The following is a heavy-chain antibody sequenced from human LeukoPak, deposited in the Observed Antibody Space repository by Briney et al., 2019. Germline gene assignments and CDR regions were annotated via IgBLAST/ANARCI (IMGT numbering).Heavy chain of an antibody. D-gene: IGHD2-2*01. J-gene: IGHJ3*02. CDR3: ARDRSYPGAFDI. Sequence: PGGSLRLSCAASGFTFSDYDMNWVRQAPGKGLEWVSSISRSSGDIYYADSVKGRFTISRDNAKDSLYLQMNSLGAEDTAVYYCARDRSYPGAFDIWGQGTMVTVSS. CDR2: ISRSSGDI. V-gene: IGHV3-21*06. CDR1: GFTFSDYD.